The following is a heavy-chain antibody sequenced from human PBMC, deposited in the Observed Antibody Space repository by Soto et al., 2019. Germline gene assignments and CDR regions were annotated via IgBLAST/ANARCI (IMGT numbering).Heavy chain of an antibody. D-gene: IGHD3-3*02. Sequence: EVHLLESGGGLVQPGGSLRLSCAASGFTFSRYALNWVRQAPGKGLEWVAEISGSGTSTYYAPSVKGRFIISSDSSKNTFYLRMNSLRAEDTAMYYCARSLSALDSLGDFNYWGQGALVTVSS. V-gene: IGHV3-23*01. J-gene: IGHJ4*02. CDR1: GFTFSRYA. CDR2: ISGSGTST. CDR3: ARSLSALDSLGDFNY.